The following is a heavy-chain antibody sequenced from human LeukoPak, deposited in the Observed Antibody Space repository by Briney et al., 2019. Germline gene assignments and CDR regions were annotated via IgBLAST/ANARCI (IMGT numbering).Heavy chain of an antibody. CDR3: ARDPTTYGSGSYYYYFDY. Sequence: GGPLRLSCAASGFTFSSYSMNWVRQAPGKGLEWVSSISSSSIYIYYADSVKGRFTTSRDNAKNSLFLQMNSLRAEDTAVYFCARDPTTYGSGSYYYYFDYWGQGTLVTVSS. CDR2: ISSSSIYI. CDR1: GFTFSSYS. J-gene: IGHJ4*02. D-gene: IGHD3-10*01. V-gene: IGHV3-21*01.